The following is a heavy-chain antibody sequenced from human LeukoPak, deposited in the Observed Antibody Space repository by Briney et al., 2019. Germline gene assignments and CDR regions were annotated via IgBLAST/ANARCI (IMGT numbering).Heavy chain of an antibody. Sequence: GGSLRLSCAASGFTFSSYWMTRVRQAPGKGLEWVAGINEDGSKKNYVDSVKGRFTISRDNAENSLYLQMNSLRAEDTAVYYCTRDNVMGSYWGQGALVTVSS. CDR1: GFTFSSYW. CDR3: TRDNVMGSY. CDR2: INEDGSKK. D-gene: IGHD3-16*01. V-gene: IGHV3-7*01. J-gene: IGHJ4*02.